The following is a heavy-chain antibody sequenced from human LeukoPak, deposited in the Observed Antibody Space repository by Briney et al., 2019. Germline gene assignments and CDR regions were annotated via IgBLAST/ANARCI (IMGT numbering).Heavy chain of an antibody. CDR3: ARKPYGDYVHAH. D-gene: IGHD4-17*01. Sequence: ASVKVSCKASGYTLTSYGISWVRQAPGQGLEWMGWISAYNGNTNYAQKLQGRVTMTTDTSTSTAYMELRSLRSDDTAVYYCARKPYGDYVHAHWGQGTLVTVSS. V-gene: IGHV1-18*01. J-gene: IGHJ4*02. CDR1: GYTLTSYG. CDR2: ISAYNGNT.